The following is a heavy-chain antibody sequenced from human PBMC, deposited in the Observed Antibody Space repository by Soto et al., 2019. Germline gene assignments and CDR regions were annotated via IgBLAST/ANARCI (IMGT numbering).Heavy chain of an antibody. CDR1: GGSISSYY. CDR2: IYYSGST. J-gene: IGHJ3*02. Sequence: KTSETLSLTCTVSGGSISSYYWSWIRQPPGKGLEWIGYIYYSGSTNYNPSLKSRVTISVDTSKNQFSLKLSSVTAADTAVYYCARRPLRFARDYGEPDDAFDIWGQGTMVTVSS. CDR3: ARRPLRFARDYGEPDDAFDI. D-gene: IGHD4-17*01. V-gene: IGHV4-59*01.